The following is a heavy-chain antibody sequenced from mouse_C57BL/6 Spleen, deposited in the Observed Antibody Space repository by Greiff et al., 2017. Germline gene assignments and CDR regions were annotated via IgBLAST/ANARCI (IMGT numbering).Heavy chain of an antibody. D-gene: IGHD3-2*02. Sequence: QVQLQQSGPELVKPGASVKMSCKASGYAFSSSWMNWVKQRPGKGLEWIGRIYPGGGDTNYNGKFKGKATLTADKSSSTAYMQLSSLTSEDSAVYFCARGSSGYHYAMDYWGQGTSVTVSS. CDR3: ARGSSGYHYAMDY. CDR2: IYPGGGDT. V-gene: IGHV1-82*01. CDR1: GYAFSSSW. J-gene: IGHJ4*01.